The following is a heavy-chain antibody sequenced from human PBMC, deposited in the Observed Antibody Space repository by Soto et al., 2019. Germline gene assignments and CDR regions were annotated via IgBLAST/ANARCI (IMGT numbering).Heavy chain of an antibody. CDR2: ISGSSTI. J-gene: IGHJ4*02. Sequence: GGSLRLSCAASGFTFSSYSMSWVRQAPGKGLEWVSAISGSSTIYYADSVKGRFTISRDNAKNSLYLQLNSLRAEDTAVYYCARDKPRSGYEKFDYWGQGTLVTVSS. CDR1: GFTFSSYS. CDR3: ARDKPRSGYEKFDY. V-gene: IGHV3-48*01. D-gene: IGHD3-3*01.